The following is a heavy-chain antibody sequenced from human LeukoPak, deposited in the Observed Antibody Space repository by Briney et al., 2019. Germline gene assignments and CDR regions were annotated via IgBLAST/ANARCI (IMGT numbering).Heavy chain of an antibody. Sequence: SETLSLTCTVSGGSISSYYWSWIRQPPGKGLEWIGYIHYSGSTNYNPSLKSRVTISVDTSKSQFSLRLTSATAADTAVYYCATGRSIRYFDYWGQGTLLTVSS. CDR2: IHYSGST. CDR1: GGSISSYY. V-gene: IGHV4-59*08. J-gene: IGHJ4*02. D-gene: IGHD3-9*01. CDR3: ATGRSIRYFDY.